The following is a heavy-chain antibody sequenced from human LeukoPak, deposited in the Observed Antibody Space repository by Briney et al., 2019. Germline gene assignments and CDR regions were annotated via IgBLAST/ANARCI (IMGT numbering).Heavy chain of an antibody. V-gene: IGHV3-48*04. D-gene: IGHD2-2*01. CDR1: GFTFSSYS. J-gene: IGHJ4*02. Sequence: GGSLRLSCAASGFTFSSYSMNWARQAPGKGLEWVSYISSSSTIYYADSVKGRFTISRDNAKNSLYLQMNSLRAEDTAVYYCARDGCSSTSCPQTRFDYWGQGTLVTVSS. CDR2: ISSSSTI. CDR3: ARDGCSSTSCPQTRFDY.